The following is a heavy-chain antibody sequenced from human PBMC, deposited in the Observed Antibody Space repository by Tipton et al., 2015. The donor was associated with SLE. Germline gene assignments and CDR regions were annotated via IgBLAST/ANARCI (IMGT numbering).Heavy chain of an antibody. V-gene: IGHV3-30*03. CDR1: GFTFSSYG. D-gene: IGHD1-26*01. CDR2: ISYDGSNK. CDR3: ARDTTYGPDAFDI. Sequence: SLRLSCAASGFTFSSYGMHWVRQAPGKGLEWVAVISYDGSNKYYADSVKGRFTISRDNAKNTLYLQMNSLRTEDTAVYYCARDTTYGPDAFDIWGQGTMVTVSS. J-gene: IGHJ3*02.